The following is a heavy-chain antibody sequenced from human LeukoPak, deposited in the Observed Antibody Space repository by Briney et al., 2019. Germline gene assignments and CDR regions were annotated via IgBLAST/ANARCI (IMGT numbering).Heavy chain of an antibody. J-gene: IGHJ4*02. V-gene: IGHV1-18*04. CDR2: IRAYNGNT. Sequence: GASVKVSCKASGYTFSHYGFSWVRQAPGQGLEWMGWIRAYNGNTNYAQKLQGRVTMTTDTSTSTAYMELRSLRSDDTAVYYCARDLGYGSGSYDPFTFDYWGQGTLVTVSS. D-gene: IGHD3-10*01. CDR3: ARDLGYGSGSYDPFTFDY. CDR1: GYTFSHYG.